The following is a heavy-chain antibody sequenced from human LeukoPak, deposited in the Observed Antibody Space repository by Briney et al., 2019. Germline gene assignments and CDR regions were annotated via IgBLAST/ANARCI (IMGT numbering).Heavy chain of an antibody. CDR1: GFTFSSYW. J-gene: IGHJ4*02. D-gene: IGHD5-12*01. CDR2: IKQDGSEK. Sequence: GGSLRLSCAASGFTFSSYWMSWVRQAPGKGLEWVANIKQDGSEKYYVDSVKGRFTISRDNAKNSLYLQMNSLRAEDTAVYYCARDSGYDYVSPWWDYWGQGTLVTVSS. V-gene: IGHV3-7*01. CDR3: ARDSGYDYVSPWWDY.